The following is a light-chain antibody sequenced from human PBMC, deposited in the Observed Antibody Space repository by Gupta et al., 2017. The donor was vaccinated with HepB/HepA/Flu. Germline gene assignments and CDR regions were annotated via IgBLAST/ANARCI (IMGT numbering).Light chain of an antibody. CDR3: AAWDVRYVV. Sequence: HSVLTQPPPTSGTPGQRVTISCSGSSSNIGTNTVTWYQQVPGTAPKLLNYSDNQRPSGVPDRFAGSKSGTSASLAIKGLQSEDEADYYCAAWDVRYVVFGGGTKLTVL. CDR1: SSNIGTNT. V-gene: IGLV1-44*01. J-gene: IGLJ2*01. CDR2: SDN.